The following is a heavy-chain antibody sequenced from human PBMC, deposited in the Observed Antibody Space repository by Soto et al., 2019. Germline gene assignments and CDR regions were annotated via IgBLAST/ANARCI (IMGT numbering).Heavy chain of an antibody. CDR2: ISYDGSNT. CDR1: GFTFSSYG. D-gene: IGHD1-26*01. CDR3: AKEGGLSGSYYISSSYYFDY. J-gene: IGHJ4*02. V-gene: IGHV3-30*18. Sequence: PGGSLRLSCAASGFTFSSYGMHWVRQAPGKGLEWVAIISYDGSNTYYADSVKGRFTISRDNSKNTLYLQMNSLRAEDTYVYYCAKEGGLSGSYYISSSYYFDYWGQGTLVTVSS.